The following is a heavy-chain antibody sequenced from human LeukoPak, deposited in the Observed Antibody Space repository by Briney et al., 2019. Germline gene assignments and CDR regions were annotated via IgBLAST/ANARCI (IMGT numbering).Heavy chain of an antibody. D-gene: IGHD6-13*01. J-gene: IGHJ6*03. Sequence: SETLSLTCTVSGGSISSYYWSWIRQPPGKGLEWIGYIYTSGSTNYNPSLKSRVTISVDTSKNQFSLKLSSVTAADTAVYYCATCPLEGYYYYMDVWGKGTTVTVSS. CDR1: GGSISSYY. CDR2: IYTSGST. V-gene: IGHV4-4*09. CDR3: ATCPLEGYYYYMDV.